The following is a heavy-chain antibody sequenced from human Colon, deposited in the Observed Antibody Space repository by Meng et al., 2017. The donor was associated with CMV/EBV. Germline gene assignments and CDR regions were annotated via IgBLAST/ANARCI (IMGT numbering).Heavy chain of an antibody. Sequence: GGSLRLSCAASGFTFDSYAMTWVRQAPGKGLEWVAGITGSGSGTYYADSVKGRFTISRDNSKNTVHLQMNDLRAEDTALYYCAKDASWAVTFGAGEDFWGQGSLVTVSS. V-gene: IGHV3-23*01. J-gene: IGHJ4*02. CDR2: ITGSGSGT. D-gene: IGHD4-17*01. CDR3: AKDASWAVTFGAGEDF. CDR1: GFTFDSYA.